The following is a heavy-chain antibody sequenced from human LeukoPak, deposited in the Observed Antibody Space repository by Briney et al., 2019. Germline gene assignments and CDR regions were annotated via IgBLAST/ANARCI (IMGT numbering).Heavy chain of an antibody. D-gene: IGHD3-9*01. V-gene: IGHV3-23*01. J-gene: IGHJ4*02. CDR2: ISGRGDST. CDR3: ARDPGYAIYYCDY. CDR1: GFTFSTYA. Sequence: GGSLRLSCAASGFTFSTYAMSWVRQAPGRGLEWVSTISGRGDSTYYGDSVKGRFSISRDNSKNTQYFQMNSLRAEDTAVYYCARDPGYAIYYCDYWGQGNLVTVSS.